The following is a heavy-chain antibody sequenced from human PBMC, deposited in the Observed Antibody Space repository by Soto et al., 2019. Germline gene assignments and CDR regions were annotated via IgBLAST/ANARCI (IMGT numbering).Heavy chain of an antibody. D-gene: IGHD6-19*01. Sequence: QVQLVESGGGVVQPGRSLRLSCAASGFTFSSYAMHWVRQAPGKGLEWVAVISYDGSNKYYADSVKGRFTISRNNSNTLYLQMNSLRAEDTAVYYCVRYKSPYSSGWHNRHFDYWGQGTLVTVSS. CDR3: VRYKSPYSSGWHNRHFDY. J-gene: IGHJ4*02. V-gene: IGHV3-30-3*01. CDR1: GFTFSSYA. CDR2: ISYDGSNK.